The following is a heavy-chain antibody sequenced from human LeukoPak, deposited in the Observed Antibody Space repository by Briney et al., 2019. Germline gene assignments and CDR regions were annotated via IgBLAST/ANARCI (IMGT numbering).Heavy chain of an antibody. D-gene: IGHD6-19*01. CDR2: ISSSSSYI. J-gene: IGHJ4*02. CDR3: AREEHSSGWYVFPMDY. CDR1: GFTFSSYS. V-gene: IGHV3-21*01. Sequence: GGSLRLSCAASGFTFSSYSMNWVRQAPGKGLECVSSISSSSSYIYYADSVKGRFTISRDNAKNSLYLQMNSLRAEDTAVYYCAREEHSSGWYVFPMDYWGQGTLVTVSS.